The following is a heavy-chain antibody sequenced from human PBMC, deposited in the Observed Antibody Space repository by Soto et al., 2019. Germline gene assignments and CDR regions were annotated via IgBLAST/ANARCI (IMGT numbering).Heavy chain of an antibody. V-gene: IGHV4-59*08. CDR2: IYYSGST. J-gene: IGHJ2*01. CDR3: ARRFGYSGYDFGSFDL. D-gene: IGHD5-12*01. Sequence: QVQLQESGPGLVKPSETLSLTCTVSGGSISSYYWSWIRQPPGKGLEWIGYIYYSGSTNYNPSLKSRVTISVDTSKNQFSLKLSSVTAADTAVYYCARRFGYSGYDFGSFDLWGRGTLVTVSS. CDR1: GGSISSYY.